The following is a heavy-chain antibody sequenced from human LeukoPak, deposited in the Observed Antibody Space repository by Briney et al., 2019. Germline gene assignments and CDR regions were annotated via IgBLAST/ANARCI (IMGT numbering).Heavy chain of an antibody. CDR1: GYTFTNYY. CDR3: ARGIGLDYDSSGLD. D-gene: IGHD3-22*01. V-gene: IGHV1-46*01. Sequence: ASVKVSCKASGYTFTNYYMHWVRQAPGQGLEWMGVIHPSGGSTSFAPKFQGRVTMTRDTSTSTVYMELSSLRSDDTAVYYCARGIGLDYDSSGLDWGQGTLVTVSS. CDR2: IHPSGGST. J-gene: IGHJ4*02.